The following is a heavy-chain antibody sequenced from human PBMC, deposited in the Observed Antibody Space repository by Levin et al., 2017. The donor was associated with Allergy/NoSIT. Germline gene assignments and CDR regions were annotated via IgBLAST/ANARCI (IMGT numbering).Heavy chain of an antibody. CDR1: GFTLSSYD. CDR3: ARAPAGAHYFDY. J-gene: IGHJ4*02. V-gene: IGHV3-13*04. CDR2: VDTADNA. Sequence: GESLKISCAASGFTLSSYDMHWVRQAAGQGLEWVSGVDTADNAYFPDSVKGRFTMSRENAKNSLYLQMNSLRAGDTAVYYCARAPAGAHYFDYWGQGTLVTVAS. D-gene: IGHD2-2*01.